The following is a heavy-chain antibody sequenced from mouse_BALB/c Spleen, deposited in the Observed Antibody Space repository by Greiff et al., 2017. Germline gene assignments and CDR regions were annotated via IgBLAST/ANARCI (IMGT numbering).Heavy chain of an antibody. CDR3: AREEITTDFDY. J-gene: IGHJ2*01. CDR2: ISYSGST. CDR1: GYSITSDYA. Sequence: ESGPGLVKPSQSLSLTCTVTGYSITSDYAWNWIRQFPGNKLEWMGYISYSGSTSYNPSLKSRISITRDTSKNQFFLQLNSVTTEDTATYYCAREEITTDFDYWGQGTTLTVSS. D-gene: IGHD1-1*01. V-gene: IGHV3-2*02.